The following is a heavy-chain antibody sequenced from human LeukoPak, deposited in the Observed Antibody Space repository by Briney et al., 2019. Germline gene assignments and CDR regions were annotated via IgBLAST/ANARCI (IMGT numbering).Heavy chain of an antibody. D-gene: IGHD6-25*01. CDR2: ITAYNGYT. V-gene: IGHV1-18*01. Sequence: ASVKVSCKASGYTFTSFGLTWVRQAPGQGLEWLGWITAYNGYTNYAQKLQGRVTMTTDTSTSTAYMELRSLRSDDTAVYYCARYQRNWIDSWGQGTLVTVSS. J-gene: IGHJ5*01. CDR3: ARYQRNWIDS. CDR1: GYTFTSFG.